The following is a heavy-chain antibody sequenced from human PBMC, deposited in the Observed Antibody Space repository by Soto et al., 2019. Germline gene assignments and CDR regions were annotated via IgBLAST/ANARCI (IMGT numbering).Heavy chain of an antibody. CDR2: ISSNGVGT. CDR1: GFTLSGYA. V-gene: IGHV3-64*01. CDR3: ARDPYYGAIDY. D-gene: IGHD3-10*01. J-gene: IGHJ4*02. Sequence: EVQLAESGGGLAQPGGSLRLSCAASGFTLSGYAMDWVRQAPGKGLEYVSGISSNGVGTYYANSVQGRFTISRDNSKNTVYLQMGSLRVEDTAVYYCARDPYYGAIDYWGQGTLVTVSS.